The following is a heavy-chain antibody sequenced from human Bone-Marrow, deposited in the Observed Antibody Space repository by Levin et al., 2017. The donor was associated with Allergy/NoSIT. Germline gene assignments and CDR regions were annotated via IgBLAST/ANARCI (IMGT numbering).Heavy chain of an antibody. V-gene: IGHV3-33*01. CDR1: GFTFSSYG. D-gene: IGHD4-17*01. J-gene: IGHJ6*02. CDR2: IWYDGSNK. CDR3: ARDLFPPDGDYEPYYYDGMDV. Sequence: GGSLRLSCAASGFTFSSYGMHWVRQAPGKGLEWVAVIWYDGSNKYYADSVKGRFTISRDNSKNTLYLQMNSLRAEDTAVYYCARDLFPPDGDYEPYYYDGMDVWGQGTTVTVSS.